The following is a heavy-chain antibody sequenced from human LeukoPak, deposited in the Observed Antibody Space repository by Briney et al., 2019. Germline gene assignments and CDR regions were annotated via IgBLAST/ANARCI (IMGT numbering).Heavy chain of an antibody. D-gene: IGHD1-14*01. V-gene: IGHV4-59*01. CDR3: ARDQRGSTGTFDY. Sequence: SETLSLTCTVFGGSISSYYWSWIRQPPGKGLEWIGYIYYSGSTNYNPSLKSRVTMSVDTSKNQFSLKLSSVTAADTAVYYCARDQRGSTGTFDYWGQGTLVTVSS. CDR1: GGSISSYY. CDR2: IYYSGST. J-gene: IGHJ4*02.